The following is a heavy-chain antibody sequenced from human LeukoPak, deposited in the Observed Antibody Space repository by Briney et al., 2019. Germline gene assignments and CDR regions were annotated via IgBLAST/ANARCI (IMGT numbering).Heavy chain of an antibody. J-gene: IGHJ1*01. D-gene: IGHD2-2*01. CDR2: INPNSGGT. V-gene: IGHV1-2*06. Sequence: ASVKVSCKASRYTFTGYYMHWVRQAPGQGLEWMGRINPNSGGTNYAQKFQGRVTMTRDTSISTAYMELSRLRSDDTAVYYCARDAGDIVVVPAAFQHWGQGTLVTVSS. CDR3: ARDAGDIVVVPAAFQH. CDR1: RYTFTGYY.